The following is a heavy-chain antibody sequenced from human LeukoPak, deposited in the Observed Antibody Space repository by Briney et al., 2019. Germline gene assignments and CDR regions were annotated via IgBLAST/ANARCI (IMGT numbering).Heavy chain of an antibody. CDR2: IYYSGST. Sequence: SETLSLTCTVSGGSISSSSYYWGWIRRPPGKGLEWIGSIYYSGSTYYNPSLKSRVTISVDTSKNQFSLKLSSVTAADTAVYYCARHAGYCTGGVCYTFDYWGQGTLVTVSS. CDR3: ARHAGYCTGGVCYTFDY. CDR1: GGSISSSSYY. V-gene: IGHV4-39*01. J-gene: IGHJ4*02. D-gene: IGHD2-8*02.